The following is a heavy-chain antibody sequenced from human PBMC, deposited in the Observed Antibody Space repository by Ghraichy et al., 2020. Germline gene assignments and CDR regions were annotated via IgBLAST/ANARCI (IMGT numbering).Heavy chain of an antibody. Sequence: GESLNISCAASGFTFSSYTMTLVRQAPGKGLEWVSSISSSGTYAYYGDSVKGRFTISRDNAKQSLFLQMNTLRAEDTAVYYCARGGSGSYPRDDAFDNWGQGTMVTVSS. CDR1: GFTFSSYT. J-gene: IGHJ3*02. CDR2: ISSSGTYA. CDR3: ARGGSGSYPRDDAFDN. V-gene: IGHV3-21*01. D-gene: IGHD3-10*01.